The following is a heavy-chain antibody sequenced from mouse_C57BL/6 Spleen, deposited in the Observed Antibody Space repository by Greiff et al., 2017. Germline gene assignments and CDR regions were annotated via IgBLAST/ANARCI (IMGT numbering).Heavy chain of an antibody. D-gene: IGHD4-1*01. Sequence: QVQLQQSGAELVRPGASVTLSCKASGYTFTDYEMHWVKQTPVHGLEWIGAIDPETGGTAYKQKFKGKAILTADKSSSTAYMELRSLTSEDSAVYYCTRKTGTKDFDYWGQGTTLTVSS. CDR2: IDPETGGT. V-gene: IGHV1-15*01. CDR3: TRKTGTKDFDY. J-gene: IGHJ2*01. CDR1: GYTFTDYE.